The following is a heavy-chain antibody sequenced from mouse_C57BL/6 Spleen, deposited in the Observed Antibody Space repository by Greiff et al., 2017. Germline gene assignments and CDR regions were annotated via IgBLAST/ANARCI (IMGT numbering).Heavy chain of an antibody. CDR2: ISSGSSTI. J-gene: IGHJ4*01. V-gene: IGHV5-17*01. Sequence: EVKLVESGGGLVKPGGSLKLSCAASGFTFSDYGMHWVRQAPEKGLGWVAYISSGSSTIYYADTVKGRFTISRDNAKNTLFLHMTSLRSDDTAMYYCARGVRDYAMDYWGQGTSVTVSS. CDR3: ARGVRDYAMDY. CDR1: GFTFSDYG. D-gene: IGHD1-1*01.